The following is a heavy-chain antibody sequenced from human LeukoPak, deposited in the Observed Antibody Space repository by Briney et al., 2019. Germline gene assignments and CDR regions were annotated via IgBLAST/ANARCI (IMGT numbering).Heavy chain of an antibody. CDR3: ARPARRYCTNGVCSDAFDI. Sequence: PSETLSLTCTVSGGSISSSSYYWGWIRQPPGKGLEWIGSIYYSGSTYYNPSLKSRVTISVDTSKNQFSLKLSSVTAADTAVYYCARPARRYCTNGVCSDAFDIWGQGTMVTVSS. J-gene: IGHJ3*02. V-gene: IGHV4-39*07. D-gene: IGHD2-8*01. CDR2: IYYSGST. CDR1: GGSISSSSYY.